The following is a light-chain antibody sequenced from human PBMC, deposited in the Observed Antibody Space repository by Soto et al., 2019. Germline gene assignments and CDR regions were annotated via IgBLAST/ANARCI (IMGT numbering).Light chain of an antibody. CDR3: QQYNNWPLIT. J-gene: IGKJ5*01. V-gene: IGKV3-15*01. Sequence: EIVLTQSPGTLSLSPGERATVSCRSSHSISSDYLAWHQQRPGQAPRLLIYGASTRATGIPGRFSGTGSGTEFTLTIGSLQSEDFAVYYCQQYNNWPLITFGQGTRLEIK. CDR2: GAS. CDR1: HSISSD.